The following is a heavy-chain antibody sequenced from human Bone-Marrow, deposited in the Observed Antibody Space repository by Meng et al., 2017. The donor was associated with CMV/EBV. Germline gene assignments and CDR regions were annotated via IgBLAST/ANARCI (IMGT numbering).Heavy chain of an antibody. CDR1: GFTFSRHA. J-gene: IGHJ4*02. Sequence: CAASGFTFSRHARSWVREAPGEGLEWGSGSSRGGGSTYYADSVKSRYTITRDNSKNTLYLQMNSLRAEDTALYYCAKAYDSSWYYFDYWGQGTLVTVSS. D-gene: IGHD6-13*01. CDR2: SSRGGGST. V-gene: IGHV3-23*01. CDR3: AKAYDSSWYYFDY.